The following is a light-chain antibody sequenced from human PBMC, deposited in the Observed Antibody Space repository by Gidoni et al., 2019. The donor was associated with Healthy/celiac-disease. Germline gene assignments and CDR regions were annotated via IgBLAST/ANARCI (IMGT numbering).Light chain of an antibody. CDR3: QQSYSTPPIT. CDR2: AAS. J-gene: IGKJ4*01. Sequence: DIQMTQSPSSLSASVGYRVTITCRASQSISSYLNWYQQKPGKAPKLLIYAASSLQSGVPSRFSGSGSGTDFTLTISSLQPEDFATYYCQQSYSTPPITFGGXTKVEIK. CDR1: QSISSY. V-gene: IGKV1-39*01.